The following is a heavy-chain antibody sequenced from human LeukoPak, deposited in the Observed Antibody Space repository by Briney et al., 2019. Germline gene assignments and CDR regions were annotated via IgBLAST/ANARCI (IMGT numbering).Heavy chain of an antibody. CDR2: LYHGDSDT. D-gene: IGHD2-15*01. J-gene: IGHJ6*03. CDR1: GYSFTRYW. CDR3: ARLGCSGGSCYPDYYYYYMDV. Sequence: GGSPKILCKGSGYSFTRYWIGWVRQMPGKGLEWMVILYHGDSDTRYSPSFEGQVTISADKSISTAYLQWRSLKASDTAMYYCARLGCSGGSCYPDYYYYYMDVWGKGTTVTVS. V-gene: IGHV5-51*01.